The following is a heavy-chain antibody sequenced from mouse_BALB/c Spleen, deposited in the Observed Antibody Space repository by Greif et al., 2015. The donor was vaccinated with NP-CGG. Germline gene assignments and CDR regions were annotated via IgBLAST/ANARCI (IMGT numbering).Heavy chain of an antibody. V-gene: IGHV1-69*02. CDR3: ARYRMDY. CDR2: IDPSDSET. Sequence: QVQLQQSGAELVKPGAPVKLSCKASGYTFTSYWMNWVKQRPGRGLEWIGRIDPSDSETHYNQKFKDKATLTVDKSSSTAYIQLSSLTSEDSAVYYCARYRMDYWGQGTSVTVSS. J-gene: IGHJ4*01. CDR1: GYTFTSYW.